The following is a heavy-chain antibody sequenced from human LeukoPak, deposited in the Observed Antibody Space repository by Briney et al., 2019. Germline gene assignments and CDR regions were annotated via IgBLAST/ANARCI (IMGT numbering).Heavy chain of an antibody. D-gene: IGHD3-10*01. CDR2: INWNGGST. J-gene: IGHJ6*03. V-gene: IGHV3-20*04. CDR1: GFTFDDYG. Sequence: PGGSLRLSCAASGFTFDDYGMSWVRQAPGQGLEWVSGINWNGGSTGYADSVKCRFTISRDNAKNSLYLQMNSLRAEDTALYYCARDREWFGDHYYYMDVWGKGTTVTVSS. CDR3: ARDREWFGDHYYYMDV.